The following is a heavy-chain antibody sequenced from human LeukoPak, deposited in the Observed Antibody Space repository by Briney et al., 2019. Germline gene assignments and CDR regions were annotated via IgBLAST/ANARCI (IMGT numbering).Heavy chain of an antibody. V-gene: IGHV3-30-3*01. J-gene: IGHJ4*02. CDR1: GFTFSSYA. D-gene: IGHD3-22*01. Sequence: GRSLRLSCAASGFTFSSYAMHWVRQAPGKGLEWVAVISYDGSNKYYADSVKGRFTISRDNSKNTLYLHMNSLRAEDTAVYYCARATYYYDSSGYYYTYYFDYWGQGTLVTVSS. CDR2: ISYDGSNK. CDR3: ARATYYYDSSGYYYTYYFDY.